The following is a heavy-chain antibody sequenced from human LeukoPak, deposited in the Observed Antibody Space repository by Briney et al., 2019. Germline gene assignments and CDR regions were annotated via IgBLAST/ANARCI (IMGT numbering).Heavy chain of an antibody. V-gene: IGHV3-21*01. CDR3: ARDNSSSWYYYYYYMDV. CDR1: GFTFSNAW. CDR2: ISSSSSYI. Sequence: PGGSLRLSCAASGFTFSNAWMSWVRQAPGKGLEWVSSISSSSSYIYYADSVKGRFTISRDNAKNSLYLQMNSLRAEDTAVYYCARDNSSSWYYYYYYMDVWGKGTTVTVSS. D-gene: IGHD6-13*01. J-gene: IGHJ6*03.